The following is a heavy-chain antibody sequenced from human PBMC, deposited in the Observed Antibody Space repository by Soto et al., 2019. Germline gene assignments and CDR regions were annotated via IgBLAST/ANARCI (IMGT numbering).Heavy chain of an antibody. CDR3: AKLRLPPICEYSSSSTGDY. CDR1: GFTFSSYA. Sequence: GGSLRLSCAASGFTFSSYAMSWVRQAPGKGLEWVSAISGSGGSTYYADSVKGRFTISRDNSKNTLYLQMNSLRAEDTAVYYCAKLRLPPICEYSSSSTGDYWGQGTLVTVSS. V-gene: IGHV3-23*01. J-gene: IGHJ4*02. CDR2: ISGSGGST. D-gene: IGHD6-6*01.